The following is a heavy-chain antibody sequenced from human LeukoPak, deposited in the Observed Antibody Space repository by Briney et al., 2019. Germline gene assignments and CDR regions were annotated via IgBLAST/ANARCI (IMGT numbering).Heavy chain of an antibody. CDR1: GGSISSYY. CDR2: INHSGST. Sequence: SETLSLTCTVSGGSISSYYWSRIRQPPGTGLEWIGEINHSGSTNYNPSLKSRVAISVDTSKNQFSLKLSSVTAADTAVYYCARGRFGNCSGGSCYQYYFDYWGQGTLVTVSS. CDR3: ARGRFGNCSGGSCYQYYFDY. J-gene: IGHJ4*02. D-gene: IGHD2-15*01. V-gene: IGHV4-34*01.